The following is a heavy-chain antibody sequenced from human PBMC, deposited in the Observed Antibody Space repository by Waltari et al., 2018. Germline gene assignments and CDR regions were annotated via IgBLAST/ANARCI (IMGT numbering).Heavy chain of an antibody. D-gene: IGHD1-1*01. Sequence: QVQLQQWGAGLLQPAETLSLTCAVNGGSFNGYYWGWIRQSPGKGLQGLGEINHAVKRNYNLSLKSRVTMLVDTSRSPFSRKVSSMTAADTALYYCVRLEDCSVPGCNCDGGDPFALDVWGQGTTVTVSS. CDR3: VRLEDCSVPGCNCDGGDPFALDV. CDR1: GGSFNGYY. J-gene: IGHJ6*02. V-gene: IGHV4-34*02. CDR2: INHAVKR.